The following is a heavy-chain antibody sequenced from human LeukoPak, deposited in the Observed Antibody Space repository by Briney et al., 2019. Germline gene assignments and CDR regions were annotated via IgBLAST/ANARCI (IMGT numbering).Heavy chain of an antibody. J-gene: IGHJ3*02. CDR3: ARSNFGAAAGAFDI. D-gene: IGHD6-13*01. CDR2: IWYDGRNK. Sequence: PGRSLRLSCAASGFTFSSYGMHWVRQAPGKGLEWVAVIWYDGRNKYYADSVKGRFTISRDNSKNTLYLQMNSLRAEDTAVYYCARSNFGAAAGAFDIWGQGTMVTVSS. V-gene: IGHV3-33*01. CDR1: GFTFSSYG.